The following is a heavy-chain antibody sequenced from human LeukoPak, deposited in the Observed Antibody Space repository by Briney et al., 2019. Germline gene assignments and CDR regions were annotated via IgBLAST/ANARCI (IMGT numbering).Heavy chain of an antibody. J-gene: IGHJ4*02. CDR2: ISSSSSPI. CDR3: ARDPDGSGVY. Sequence: GGSLRLSCAASGFTFSSYSMNWVRQAPGKGLEWVSYISSSSSPIYYADSVKGRFTISRDNAKSSLYLQMNSLRAEDTAVYYCARDPDGSGVYWGQGTLVTVSS. CDR1: GFTFSSYS. V-gene: IGHV3-48*01. D-gene: IGHD3-10*01.